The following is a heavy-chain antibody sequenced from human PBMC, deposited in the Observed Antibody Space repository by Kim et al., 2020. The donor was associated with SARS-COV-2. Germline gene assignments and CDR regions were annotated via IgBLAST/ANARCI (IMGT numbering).Heavy chain of an antibody. CDR3: ATLGGGSYYVWDY. Sequence: ASVKVSCKASGYTFTGYYMHWVRQAPGQGLEWMGWINPNSGGTNYAQKFQGRVTMTRDTSISTAYMELSRLRSDDTAVYYCATLGGGSYYVWDYWGQGTLVTVSS. J-gene: IGHJ4*02. CDR2: INPNSGGT. V-gene: IGHV1-2*02. D-gene: IGHD1-26*01. CDR1: GYTFTGYY.